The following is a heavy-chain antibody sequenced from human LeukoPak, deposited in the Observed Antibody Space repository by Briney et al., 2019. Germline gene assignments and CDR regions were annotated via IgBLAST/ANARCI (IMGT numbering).Heavy chain of an antibody. Sequence: PGGSLRLSCVASGFTFSSYSMSWVRQAPGKGLEWVSYISRSSSPMYYADFVKGRFTISRDNAKNSLYLQMNSLRDEDTAVYYCARDHCRYSYEGSGECAYWYFDLWGRGTLVTVSS. CDR2: ISRSSSPM. D-gene: IGHD3-22*01. CDR3: ARDHCRYSYEGSGECAYWYFDL. CDR1: GFTFSSYS. V-gene: IGHV3-48*02. J-gene: IGHJ2*01.